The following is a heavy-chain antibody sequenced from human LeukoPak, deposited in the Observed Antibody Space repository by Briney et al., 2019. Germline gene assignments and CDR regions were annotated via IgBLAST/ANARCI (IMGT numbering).Heavy chain of an antibody. V-gene: IGHV1-8*03. J-gene: IGHJ5*02. D-gene: IGHD3-9*01. Sequence: ASVKVSCKASGYTFTSYDINWVRQATGQGLEWMGWMNPNSGNTGYAQKFQGRVTITRNTSISTAYMELSSLRSEDTAVYYCARESYDILTGYYLTTNWFDPWGQGTLVTVSS. CDR3: ARESYDILTGYYLTTNWFDP. CDR1: GYTFTSYD. CDR2: MNPNSGNT.